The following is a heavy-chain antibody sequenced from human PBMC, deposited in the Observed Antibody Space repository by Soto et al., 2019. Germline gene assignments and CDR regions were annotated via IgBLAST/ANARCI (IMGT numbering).Heavy chain of an antibody. CDR3: ARDMGSGWYYFDY. CDR2: ISYDGSNK. CDR1: GFTFSSYA. J-gene: IGHJ4*02. D-gene: IGHD6-19*01. V-gene: IGHV3-30-3*01. Sequence: QVQLVESGGGVVQPGRSLRLSCAASGFTFSSYAMHWVRQAPGNGLEWVAVISYDGSNKYYADSVKGRFTISRDNSKNTLYLQMNSLRAEDTAVYYCARDMGSGWYYFDYWGQGTLVTVSS.